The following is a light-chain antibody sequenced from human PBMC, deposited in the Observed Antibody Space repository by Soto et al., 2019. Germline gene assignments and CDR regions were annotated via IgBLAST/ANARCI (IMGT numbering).Light chain of an antibody. CDR3: TSYAGTTPVV. J-gene: IGLJ2*01. CDR2: AVT. V-gene: IGLV2-14*01. CDR1: GSDVGGYNF. Sequence: QSALTQPASVSGSPGQSSAIAFTGTGSDVGGYNFVSWYQQHPGKAPKLVIYAVTNRPSGVSDRFSGSKSGNTASLTITGLQAEDEADYYCTSYAGTTPVVFGGGTK.